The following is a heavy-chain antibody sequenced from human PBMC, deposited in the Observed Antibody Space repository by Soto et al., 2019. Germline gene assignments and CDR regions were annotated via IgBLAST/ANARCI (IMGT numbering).Heavy chain of an antibody. CDR2: IVVGSGNT. V-gene: IGHV1-58*02. D-gene: IGHD6-13*01. CDR1: GFTFTSSA. J-gene: IGHJ4*02. CDR3: AARPLYSSSWYPFC. Sequence: ASVKVSCKASGFTFTSSAMQWVRQARGQRLEWIGWIVVGSGNTNYAQKFQERVTITRDMSTSTAYMELSSLRSEDTAVYYCAARPLYSSSWYPFCWGQGTLVTVSS.